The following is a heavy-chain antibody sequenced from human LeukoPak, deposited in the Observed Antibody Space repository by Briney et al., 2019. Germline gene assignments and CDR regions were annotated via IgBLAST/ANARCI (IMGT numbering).Heavy chain of an antibody. V-gene: IGHV4-39*01. CDR2: IYYSGST. Sequence: SETLSLTCTVSGGSISSSSYYWGWIRQPPGKGLEWIGSIYYSGSTYYNPSLKSRVTISVDTSKNQFSLKLSSVTAADTAVYYCARPSSGLYPRNAFDIWGRGTMVTVSS. D-gene: IGHD3-22*01. J-gene: IGHJ3*02. CDR3: ARPSSGLYPRNAFDI. CDR1: GGSISSSSYY.